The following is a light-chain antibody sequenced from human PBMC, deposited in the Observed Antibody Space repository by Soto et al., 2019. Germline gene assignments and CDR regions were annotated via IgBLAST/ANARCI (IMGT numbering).Light chain of an antibody. V-gene: IGKV1-5*03. J-gene: IGKJ3*01. CDR3: QHSHSYPFT. CDR2: KAS. CDR1: QSIRSW. Sequence: DIQMTQSPSTLSASVGDRVTITCRASQSIRSWLAWYQQKPGKAPKLLIYKASSLESGVPSRFSGSGSGTEFTLTLSSLQPDDFATYYCQHSHSYPFTFRPGTKVDIK.